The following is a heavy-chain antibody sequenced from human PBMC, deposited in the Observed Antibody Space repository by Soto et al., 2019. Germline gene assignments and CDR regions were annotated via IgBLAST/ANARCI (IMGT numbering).Heavy chain of an antibody. CDR1: GFTFSSFG. CDR2: ISFDGSNK. Sequence: VQLVESGGGLVQPGGSLRLSCAASGFTFSSFGMHWVRQAPGKGLEWVAVISFDGSNKYYADSVKGRFTISRDNSKNTLSLQMTSLKAEDTAVYYCAKDTSKYSNNWPAYYGLDVWGQGTTVTVSS. D-gene: IGHD1-1*01. CDR3: AKDTSKYSNNWPAYYGLDV. J-gene: IGHJ6*02. V-gene: IGHV3-30*18.